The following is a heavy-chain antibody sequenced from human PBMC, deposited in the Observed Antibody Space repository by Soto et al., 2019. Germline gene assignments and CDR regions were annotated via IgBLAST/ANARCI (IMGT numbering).Heavy chain of an antibody. J-gene: IGHJ4*02. V-gene: IGHV1-18*01. D-gene: IGHD3-9*01. CDR3: ARKGGYFDWLLGGFFDY. Sequence: ASVKVSCKASGYTFTSHGISWVRQAPGQGLEWMGWISAYNGNTNYAQKLQGRVTMTTDTSTSTAYMELRSLRSDDPAVYYCARKGGYFDWLLGGFFDYWGQGILVTVSS. CDR2: ISAYNGNT. CDR1: GYTFTSHG.